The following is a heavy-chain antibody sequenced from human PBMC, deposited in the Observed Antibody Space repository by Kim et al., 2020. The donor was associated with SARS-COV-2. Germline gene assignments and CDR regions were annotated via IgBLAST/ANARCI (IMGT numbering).Heavy chain of an antibody. CDR1: GFTFDDYA. V-gene: IGHV3-43*02. Sequence: GGSLRLSCAASGFTFDDYAMHWVRQAPGKGLEWVSLISGDGGSTYYADSVKGRFTISRDNSKNSLYLQMNSLRTEDTALYYCAKDPHSSGWHNWFDPWGQGTLVTVSS. CDR3: AKDPHSSGWHNWFDP. J-gene: IGHJ5*02. CDR2: ISGDGGST. D-gene: IGHD6-19*01.